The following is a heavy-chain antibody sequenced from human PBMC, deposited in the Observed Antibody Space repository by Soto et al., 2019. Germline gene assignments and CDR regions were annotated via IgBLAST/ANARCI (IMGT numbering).Heavy chain of an antibody. Sequence: SETLSLTCTVSGGSISSYYLSWIRQPPGKGLEWIGYIYYSGSTNYNPSLKSRVTISVDTSKNQFSLKLSSVTAADTAVYYCEREGRKVTNNYFDYWGQGTLVHVSS. V-gene: IGHV4-59*01. CDR1: GGSISSYY. D-gene: IGHD4-17*01. CDR3: EREGRKVTNNYFDY. CDR2: IYYSGST. J-gene: IGHJ4*02.